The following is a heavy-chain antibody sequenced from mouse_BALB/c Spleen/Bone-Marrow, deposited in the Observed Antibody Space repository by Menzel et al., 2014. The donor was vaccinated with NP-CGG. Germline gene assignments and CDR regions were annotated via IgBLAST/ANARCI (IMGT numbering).Heavy chain of an antibody. J-gene: IGHJ3*02. V-gene: IGHV3-2*02. CDR1: GYSITSDYA. CDR2: ISYSGST. CDR3: GRGLL. Sequence: QSGPGLVKPSQSLSLTCTVTGYSITSDYAWNWIRQFPGNKLEWMGYISYSGSTSYNPSLKSRISITRDTSKNQVFLQFNSCATEDTAPKYCGRGLLWGPGAPVTVS.